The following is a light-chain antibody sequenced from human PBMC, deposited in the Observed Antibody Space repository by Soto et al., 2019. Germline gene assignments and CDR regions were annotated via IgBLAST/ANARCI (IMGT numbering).Light chain of an antibody. J-gene: IGLJ1*01. V-gene: IGLV1-40*01. CDR2: GNS. CDR1: SSNIGAGYD. Sequence: QPVLTQPPSVSGAPGQRVTISCTGSSSNIGAGYDVHWYQQLPGTAPKLLIYGNSNRPSGVPDRFSGSKSGTSASLAITGLQDEDEADYYWQSYDIRLSGSFVFGTGIKLTVL. CDR3: QSYDIRLSGSFV.